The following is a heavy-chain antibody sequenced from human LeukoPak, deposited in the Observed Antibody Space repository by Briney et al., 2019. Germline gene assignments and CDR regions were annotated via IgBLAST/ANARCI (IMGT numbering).Heavy chain of an antibody. CDR2: ISSSGGST. CDR3: ASSSGWYNSFDY. CDR1: GFTFSTYA. V-gene: IGHV3-64*04. Sequence: PGGSLRLSCSASGFTFSTYAMHWVRQAPEKGLEYVSAISSSGGSTYYADSVKGRFTISRDNSKNTLFLQMNSLRAEDTAVYYCASSSGWYNSFDYWGLGTLVTVSS. D-gene: IGHD6-19*01. J-gene: IGHJ4*02.